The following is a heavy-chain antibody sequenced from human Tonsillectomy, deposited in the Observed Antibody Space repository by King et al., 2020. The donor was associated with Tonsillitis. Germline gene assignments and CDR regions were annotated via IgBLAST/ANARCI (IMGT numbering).Heavy chain of an antibody. Sequence: VQLVESGGGVVQPGRSLRLSCLASGFTFSSYGMHWVRQAPGKGLEWVAVISKDGDIEYYADSVKGRFTISRDNSKNTLYLQMNGLRGDDTAVYYCAKDNPYMHPPCWGQGTQVTVSS. V-gene: IGHV3-30*18. CDR2: ISKDGDIE. J-gene: IGHJ4*02. CDR1: GFTFSSYG. CDR3: AKDNPYMHPPC. D-gene: IGHD1-14*01.